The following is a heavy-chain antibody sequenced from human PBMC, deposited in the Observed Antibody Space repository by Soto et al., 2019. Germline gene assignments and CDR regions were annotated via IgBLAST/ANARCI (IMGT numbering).Heavy chain of an antibody. Sequence: SLRLSCAASGFTFSSYAMSWVRQAPGKGLEWVSAISGSGGSTYYADSVKGRFTISRDNSKNTLYLQMNSLRAEDTAVYYCAKDERAVVDAFDIWGQGTMVTVSS. CDR2: ISGSGGST. CDR1: GFTFSSYA. V-gene: IGHV3-23*01. CDR3: AKDERAVVDAFDI. D-gene: IGHD6-19*01. J-gene: IGHJ3*02.